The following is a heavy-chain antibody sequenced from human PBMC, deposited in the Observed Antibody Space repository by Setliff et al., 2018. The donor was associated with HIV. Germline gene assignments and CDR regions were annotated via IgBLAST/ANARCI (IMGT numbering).Heavy chain of an antibody. D-gene: IGHD6-6*01. CDR1: GFTFSTFA. V-gene: IGHV3-7*03. CDR2: IKQDESEM. Sequence: PGGSLRLSCVASGFTFSTFAMHWVRQAPGKGLEWVATIKQDESEMQYVDSMKGRLTISRDNAKNSLYLQMTSLRAEDTALYFCARDPRTDSSYAWFDSWGQGTLVTVSS. J-gene: IGHJ5*01. CDR3: ARDPRTDSSYAWFDS.